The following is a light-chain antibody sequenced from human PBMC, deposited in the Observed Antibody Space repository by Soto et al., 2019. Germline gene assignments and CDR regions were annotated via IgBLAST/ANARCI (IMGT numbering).Light chain of an antibody. CDR1: SGDVGNYNL. CDR3: CSYSGSSTVV. Sequence: QCALTQPASVSGSPGQSITISCTATSGDVGNYNLVSWYQHHPDKAPKLMIYEGTKRPSGVSNRFSGSKSGNTASLTISGLQAEDEADYYCCSYSGSSTVVFGGGTKLTVL. V-gene: IGLV2-23*01. J-gene: IGLJ2*01. CDR2: EGT.